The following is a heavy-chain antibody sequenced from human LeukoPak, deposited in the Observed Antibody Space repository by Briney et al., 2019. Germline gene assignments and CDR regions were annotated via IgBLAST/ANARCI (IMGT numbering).Heavy chain of an antibody. V-gene: IGHV4-30-2*01. Sequence: PSETLSLTCAVSGGSISSGGYSWSWIRQPPGKGLEWIGYTYHSGSTYYNPSLKSRVTISVDRSKNQFSLKLSSVTAADTAVYYCARADIGLSFFDYWGQGTLVTVSS. CDR1: GGSISSGGYS. CDR2: TYHSGST. CDR3: ARADIGLSFFDY. J-gene: IGHJ4*02.